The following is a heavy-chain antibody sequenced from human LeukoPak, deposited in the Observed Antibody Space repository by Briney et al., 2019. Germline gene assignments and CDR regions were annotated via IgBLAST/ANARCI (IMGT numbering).Heavy chain of an antibody. CDR1: GFNFSDSR. J-gene: IGHJ4*02. Sequence: GGSLRLSCATSGFNFSDSRMPWVRQAPGKGLQWVANINRDGTEKPFLDSIEGRFTISRDNRKKSLYLQMNSLRPQNTAVYFCVRGDWYFESWGQGTLVTVST. CDR3: VRGDWYFES. D-gene: IGHD2-21*01. CDR2: INRDGTEK. V-gene: IGHV3-7*04.